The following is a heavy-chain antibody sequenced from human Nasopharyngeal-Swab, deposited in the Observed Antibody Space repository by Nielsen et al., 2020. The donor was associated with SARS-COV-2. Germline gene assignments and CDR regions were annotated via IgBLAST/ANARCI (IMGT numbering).Heavy chain of an antibody. V-gene: IGHV1-69*04. D-gene: IGHD4-11*01. Sequence: WVRQAPGQGLEWMGRIIPIGGIANNAQKFQGRVTITADKSTSTAYMELTSLRSEDTAVYYCAREGPGPPMTTVTPCFDYWGQGTLVTVSS. CDR3: AREGPGPPMTTVTPCFDY. J-gene: IGHJ4*02. CDR2: IIPIGGIA.